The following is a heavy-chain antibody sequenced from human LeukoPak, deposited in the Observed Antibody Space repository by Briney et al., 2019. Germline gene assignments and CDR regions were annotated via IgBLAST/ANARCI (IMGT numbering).Heavy chain of an antibody. CDR3: ARGAVAGKMSWFDP. V-gene: IGHV4-59*01. D-gene: IGHD6-19*01. CDR1: GFTFSSFA. J-gene: IGHJ5*02. CDR2: IYYDGST. Sequence: PGGSLRLSCAASGFTFSSFAMTWVRQPQGKGLEWIGHIYYDGSTNYNPSLKSRVTISVDTSKNQFSLNLSSVTAADTAVYYCARGAVAGKMSWFDPWGQGTLVTVSS.